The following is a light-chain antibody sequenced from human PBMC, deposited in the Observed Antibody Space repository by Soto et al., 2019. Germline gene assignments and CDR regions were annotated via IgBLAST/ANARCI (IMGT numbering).Light chain of an antibody. V-gene: IGLV7-46*01. Sequence: QAVVRQEPSLTVSPGGTVTLTCGSSTGAVTSGHWPYWFQQKPGQVPRPLIYDTNNRHSWTPARFSGSLLGGTPALILSGARPEDEADYYCSLSYSGVRVFGGGTKVTVL. CDR1: TGAVTSGHW. CDR3: SLSYSGVRV. CDR2: DTN. J-gene: IGLJ3*02.